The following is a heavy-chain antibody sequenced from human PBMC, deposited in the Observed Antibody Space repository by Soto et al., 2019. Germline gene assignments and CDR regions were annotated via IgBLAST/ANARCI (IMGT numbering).Heavy chain of an antibody. CDR3: AKGIPDTGGYYYYSMDV. Sequence: PGGSRRLSCPTSEFTFSTNAMGWVRQAPGKGLDWVSVISGSGGITYSADSVKGRFTISRDNSKNILYLQMNSLRAEDTAVYYCAKGIPDTGGYYYYSMDVWGQGT. CDR1: EFTFSTNA. CDR2: ISGSGGIT. J-gene: IGHJ6*02. D-gene: IGHD5-18*01. V-gene: IGHV3-23*01.